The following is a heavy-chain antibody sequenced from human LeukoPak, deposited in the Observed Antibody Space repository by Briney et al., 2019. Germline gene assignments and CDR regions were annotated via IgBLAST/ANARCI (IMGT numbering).Heavy chain of an antibody. CDR3: AREDVYRVGNMGD. CDR2: ISYDGSNK. J-gene: IGHJ4*02. D-gene: IGHD5-18*01. V-gene: IGHV3-30*03. CDR1: GFTFSSYG. Sequence: PGGSLRLSCAASGFTFSSYGMHWVRQAPGKGLEWVAVISYDGSNKYYADSVKGRFTISRDNSKNTLYLQMNSLRAEDTAVYYCAREDVYRVGNMGDWGQGTLVTVSS.